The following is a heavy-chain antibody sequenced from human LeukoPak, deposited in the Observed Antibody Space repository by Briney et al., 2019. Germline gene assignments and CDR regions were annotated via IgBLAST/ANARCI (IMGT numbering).Heavy chain of an antibody. CDR2: ISKNSEGGTT. Sequence: GGSLRLSCAGSRSTLSNAWMSWVRQAPGKGLEWLGRISKNSEGGTTDYGAPVKGRFTVSRDDSRNTLYLQMNSLRTEDTAVYYCATGGHYCGLWGQGTLITVSS. D-gene: IGHD3-10*01. CDR1: RSTLSNAW. CDR3: ATGGHYCGL. J-gene: IGHJ4*02. V-gene: IGHV3-15*01.